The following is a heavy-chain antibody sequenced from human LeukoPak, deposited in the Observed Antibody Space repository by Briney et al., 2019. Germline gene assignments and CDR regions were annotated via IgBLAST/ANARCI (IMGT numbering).Heavy chain of an antibody. CDR3: AKDRPNYHESNGHYYRLNGDS. J-gene: IGHJ5*01. D-gene: IGHD3-22*01. V-gene: IGHV3-23*01. CDR1: GFTFNIYA. CDR2: ITSSGDAT. Sequence: GGSLRLSCAASGFTFNIYAMSWVRQAPGKGLEWVSGITSSGDATFHADSVKDRFTISRDNSKSTLYLQMSRLRVEDTAVYYCAKDRPNYHESNGHYYRLNGDSWGQGTLVTVSS.